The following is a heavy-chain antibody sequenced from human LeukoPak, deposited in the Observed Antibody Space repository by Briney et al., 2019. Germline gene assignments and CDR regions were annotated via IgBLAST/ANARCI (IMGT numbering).Heavy chain of an antibody. CDR3: ARQLYSSSWFDDY. CDR2: IKQDGSEK. V-gene: IGHV3-7*02. CDR1: GFTFSSYW. Sequence: GGSLRLSCAASGFTFSSYWMSWVRQAPGKGLEWVANIKQDGSEKYYVDSVKGRFTISRDNAKNSLYLQMNRLRAEDTAVYYCARQLYSSSWFDDYWGQGTLVTVSS. D-gene: IGHD6-13*01. J-gene: IGHJ4*02.